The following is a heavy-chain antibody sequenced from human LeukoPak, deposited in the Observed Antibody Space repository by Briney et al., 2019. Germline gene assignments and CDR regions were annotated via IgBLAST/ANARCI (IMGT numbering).Heavy chain of an antibody. CDR3: ARDRHYGSGSSYYFDY. CDR1: GFTFSSYG. V-gene: IGHV3-33*01. J-gene: IGHJ4*02. CDR2: IWYDGSNK. Sequence: PGRSLRLSCAASGFTFSSYGMHWDRQAPGKGLEWVAVIWYDGSNKYYADSVKGRFTISRDNSKNTLYLQMNSLRAEDTAVYYCARDRHYGSGSSYYFDYWGQGTLVTVSS. D-gene: IGHD3-10*01.